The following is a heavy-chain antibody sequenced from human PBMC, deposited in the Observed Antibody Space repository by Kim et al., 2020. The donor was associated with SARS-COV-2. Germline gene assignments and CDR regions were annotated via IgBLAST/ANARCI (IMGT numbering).Heavy chain of an antibody. V-gene: IGHV3-30*01. Sequence: AVKGRFTLARDNSKNPLYLQMNSRGAEDTAVYYCARGSGSYEGGDAFDIWGQGTMVTVSS. J-gene: IGHJ3*02. CDR3: ARGSGSYEGGDAFDI. D-gene: IGHD1-26*01.